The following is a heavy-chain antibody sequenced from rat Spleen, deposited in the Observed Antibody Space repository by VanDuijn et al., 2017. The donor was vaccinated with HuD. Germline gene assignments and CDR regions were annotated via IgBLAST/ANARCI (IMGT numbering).Heavy chain of an antibody. CDR2: ISYGDSSGHSGT. Sequence: EVQLVESGGGLVQPGRSLKLSCAASGFTFSDYGVAWVRQAPTTGLEWVATISYGDSSGHSGTYYRDSVRGRFTISRDDAKSTLSLQMDSLRSEDTATYYCARHGAGEDFDYWGQGVMVTVSS. V-gene: IGHV5-29*01. CDR1: GFTFSDYG. CDR3: ARHGAGEDFDY. J-gene: IGHJ2*01. D-gene: IGHD1-11*01.